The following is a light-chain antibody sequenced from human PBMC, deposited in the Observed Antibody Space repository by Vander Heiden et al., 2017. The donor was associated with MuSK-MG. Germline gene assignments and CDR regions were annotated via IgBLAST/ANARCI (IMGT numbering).Light chain of an antibody. J-gene: IGKJ2*01. CDR3: QQDSNSPYT. CDR2: DVS. CDR1: QSLAGSY. V-gene: IGKV3D-20*01. Sequence: DIVLTQSPATLSLSPGERATLSCGASQSLAGSYLAWYQQKPGLAPSLLIYDVSSRATGTPDRFSGSGSGTVFTLTISRLEPEDFAVYYCQQDSNSPYTFGQWTKLDIK.